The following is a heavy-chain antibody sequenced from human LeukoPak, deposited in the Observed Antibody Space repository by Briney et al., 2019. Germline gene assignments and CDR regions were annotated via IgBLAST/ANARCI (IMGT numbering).Heavy chain of an antibody. CDR1: GGAISPYY. J-gene: IGHJ4*02. V-gene: IGHV4-59*08. D-gene: IGHD4-11*01. CDR2: VHYSGST. Sequence: PSETLSLTCTVSGGAISPYYWTWSRQPPGKGLEWTGDVHYSGSTKNTTSPKSRVTISLDTSKNQFSLRLSSVSAADTAVYYCARHYKSTRTTVFDYWGQGTLVAVSS. CDR3: ARHYKSTRTTVFDY.